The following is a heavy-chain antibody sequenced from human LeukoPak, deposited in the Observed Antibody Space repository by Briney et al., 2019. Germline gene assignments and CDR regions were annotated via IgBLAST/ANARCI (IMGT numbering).Heavy chain of an antibody. V-gene: IGHV3-23*01. Sequence: GGSLRLSCAASGFTFSSFALSWVRQAPGKGLEWVSTVSDTTYYADSVKGRFTISRDNSKNTLYLQMNSLRAEDTAVYYCARVSPRITMVRGVTYDYWGQGTLVTVSS. CDR2: VSDTT. J-gene: IGHJ4*02. CDR3: ARVSPRITMVRGVTYDY. CDR1: GFTFSSFA. D-gene: IGHD3-10*01.